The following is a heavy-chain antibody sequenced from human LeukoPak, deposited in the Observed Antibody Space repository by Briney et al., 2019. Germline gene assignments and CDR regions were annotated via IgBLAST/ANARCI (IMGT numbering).Heavy chain of an antibody. Sequence: GRSLRLSCAASGFTFNSYSMHWVRQAPGKGLEWVTAISDDETYKFYADSVKGRFTISRDNSKNTLYLQMNSLRAEDTAVYYCARDEPGEYDSSDLIGYWGQGTLVTVSS. CDR3: ARDEPGEYDSSDLIGY. D-gene: IGHD3-22*01. V-gene: IGHV3-30-3*01. J-gene: IGHJ4*02. CDR2: ISDDETYK. CDR1: GFTFNSYS.